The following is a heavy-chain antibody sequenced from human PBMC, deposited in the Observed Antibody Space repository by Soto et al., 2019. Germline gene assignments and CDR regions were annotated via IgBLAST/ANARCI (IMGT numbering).Heavy chain of an antibody. V-gene: IGHV1-8*02. J-gene: IGHJ4*02. D-gene: IGHD4-17*01. CDR2: MTPNSGNT. CDR3: ARNLYTTGDFDH. Sequence: QVQLMQSGAEVRKPGASVKVSCKASGYTFTDYDINWVRQATGQGLEWLGWMTPNSGNTGYAQKFQGRVTMTRDTSRSTAYMELSSLTSEDTAVYYWARNLYTTGDFDHWGQGTLVTVSS. CDR1: GYTFTDYD.